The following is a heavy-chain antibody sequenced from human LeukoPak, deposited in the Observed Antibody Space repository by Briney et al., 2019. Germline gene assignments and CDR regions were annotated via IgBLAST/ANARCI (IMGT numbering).Heavy chain of an antibody. J-gene: IGHJ4*02. CDR2: IYYSGST. Sequence: SETLSLTCTVSGGSISSSSYYWGWIRQPPGKGLEWIGSIYYSGSTYYNPSLKSRVTISVDTSKNQFSLKLSSATAADTAVYYCAIKSYYGSGSPFDYWGQGTLVTVSS. V-gene: IGHV4-39*01. CDR1: GGSISSSSYY. D-gene: IGHD3-10*01. CDR3: AIKSYYGSGSPFDY.